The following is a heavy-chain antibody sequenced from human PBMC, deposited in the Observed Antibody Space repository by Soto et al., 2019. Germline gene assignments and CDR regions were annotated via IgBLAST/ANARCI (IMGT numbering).Heavy chain of an antibody. Sequence: QITLKESGPTLGKPTQTLTLTCTFSGFSLSTSGVGGGWIRQPPGKALEGLALIYWDDDKRYSPPLKSRLTITKDTSKNQVVLTMTNMDPVDTATYYWARLIAAAGIRYFDYWGQGTLGTGSS. V-gene: IGHV2-5*02. CDR2: IYWDDDK. CDR1: GFSLSTSGVG. D-gene: IGHD6-13*01. J-gene: IGHJ4*02. CDR3: ARLIAAAGIRYFDY.